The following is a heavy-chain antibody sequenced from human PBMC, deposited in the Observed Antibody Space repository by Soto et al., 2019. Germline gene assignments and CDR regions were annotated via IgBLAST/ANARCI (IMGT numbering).Heavy chain of an antibody. CDR2: ISWDGGST. CDR1: GFTFDDYA. CDR3: PKGITIFGVGPDAFDI. J-gene: IGHJ3*02. Sequence: GGSLRLSCAASGFTFDDYAMHWVRQAPGKGLEWVSLISWDGGSTYYADSVKGRFTISRDNSKSSLYLQMNSLRAEDTALYYCPKGITIFGVGPDAFDIWGQATMVPISS. V-gene: IGHV3-43D*04. D-gene: IGHD3-3*01.